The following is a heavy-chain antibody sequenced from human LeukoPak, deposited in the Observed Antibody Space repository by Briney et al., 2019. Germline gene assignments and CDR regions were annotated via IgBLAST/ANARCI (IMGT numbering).Heavy chain of an antibody. Sequence: GGSLRLSCAASEFSVGSNYMTWVREAPGKGLEWVSLIYSGGSTYYADSVKGRFTISRDNSKNTLYLQMNSLRAEDTAVYYCAREFLYSSSWGSGYWGQGTLVTVSS. J-gene: IGHJ4*02. V-gene: IGHV3-66*01. CDR3: AREFLYSSSWGSGY. D-gene: IGHD6-13*01. CDR1: EFSVGSNY. CDR2: IYSGGST.